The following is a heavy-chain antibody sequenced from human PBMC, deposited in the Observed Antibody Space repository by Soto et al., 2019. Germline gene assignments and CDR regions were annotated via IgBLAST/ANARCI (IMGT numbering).Heavy chain of an antibody. D-gene: IGHD6-19*01. CDR1: GGSVSSGSYY. CDR3: ASYSSGPYDVSY. V-gene: IGHV4-61*01. J-gene: IGHJ4*02. Sequence: SETLSLTCTVSGGSVSSGSYYWSWIRQPPGKGLEWIGYIYYSGSTNYNPSLKSRVTISVDTSKNQFSLKLSSVTAADTAVYYCASYSSGPYDVSYWGQGTLVTVSS. CDR2: IYYSGST.